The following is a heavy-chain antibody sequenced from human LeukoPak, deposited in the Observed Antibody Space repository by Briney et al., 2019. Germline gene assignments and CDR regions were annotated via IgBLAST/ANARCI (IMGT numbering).Heavy chain of an antibody. V-gene: IGHV3-23*01. J-gene: IGHJ4*02. CDR2: ISGSGGST. CDR1: GFTFSSYA. CDR3: AKDRSASWYFDY. Sequence: GGSLRLSCAASGFTFSSYAMTWVRQAPGKGLEWVSAISGSGGSTYYADSVKGRFTISRDNSKNTLYLQMNTLRAEDTAIYYCAKDRSASWYFDYWGQGTLVTVSS. D-gene: IGHD2-2*01.